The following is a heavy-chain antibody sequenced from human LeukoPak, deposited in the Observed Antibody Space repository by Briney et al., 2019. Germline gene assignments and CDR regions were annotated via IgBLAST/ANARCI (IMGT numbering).Heavy chain of an antibody. CDR3: ARDRTYNWNYRRSIDFDY. D-gene: IGHD1-7*01. CDR1: GYTFTSYG. Sequence: ASVTVSFTASGYTFTSYGISWVRQAPGQGLEWMGWISAYNGNTNYAQKLQGRVTMTTDTSTSTAYMELRSLRSDDTAVYYCARDRTYNWNYRRSIDFDYWGQGTLVTVSS. J-gene: IGHJ4*02. V-gene: IGHV1-18*01. CDR2: ISAYNGNT.